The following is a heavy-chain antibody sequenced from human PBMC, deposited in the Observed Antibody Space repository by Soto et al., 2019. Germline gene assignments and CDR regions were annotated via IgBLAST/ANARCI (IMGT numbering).Heavy chain of an antibody. CDR3: AHSIPPRVIDF. Sequence: SGPTLVNPTQTLTLTCTFSGFSLTTSGVGVGWIRQPPGKALEWLALIYWDDDKRYSSSLESRLTINKDTSKNQVVLTMTNMDPVDTATYCGAHSIPPRVIDFWGQGTLVTAPQ. CDR1: GFSLTTSGVG. J-gene: IGHJ4*02. CDR2: IYWDDDK. V-gene: IGHV2-5*02.